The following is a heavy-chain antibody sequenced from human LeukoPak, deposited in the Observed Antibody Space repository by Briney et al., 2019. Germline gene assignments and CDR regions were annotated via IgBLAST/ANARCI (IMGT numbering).Heavy chain of an antibody. D-gene: IGHD3-10*01. Sequence: ASVKVSCKASGYTFTSYGISWVRQAPGQGLEWMGWISAYNGNTNYAQKLQGRVTMTTDTSTSTAYMELRSLRSDDTAVYYCARENRITMVRGVIGYYYYYYGMDVWGQGTTVTASS. CDR2: ISAYNGNT. CDR3: ARENRITMVRGVIGYYYYYYGMDV. J-gene: IGHJ6*02. CDR1: GYTFTSYG. V-gene: IGHV1-18*01.